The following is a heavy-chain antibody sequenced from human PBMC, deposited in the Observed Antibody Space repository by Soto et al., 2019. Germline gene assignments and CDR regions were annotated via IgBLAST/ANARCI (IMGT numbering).Heavy chain of an antibody. V-gene: IGHV1-2*02. Sequence: ASVKVSCKASGYTFTGYYMHWVRQAPGQGLEWMGWINPNSGGTNYAQKFQGRVTMTRDTSISTAYMELSRLRSDDTAVYYCARAMEYYDCWSGYPPGYFDYWGQGTLVTVSS. CDR2: INPNSGGT. CDR3: ARAMEYYDCWSGYPPGYFDY. D-gene: IGHD3-3*01. CDR1: GYTFTGYY. J-gene: IGHJ4*02.